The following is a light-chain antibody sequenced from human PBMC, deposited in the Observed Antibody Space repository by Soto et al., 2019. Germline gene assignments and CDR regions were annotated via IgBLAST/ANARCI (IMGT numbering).Light chain of an antibody. Sequence: DIQMTQSPSTLSASIGDRVTITCRASESISSWLAWYQQKPGKAPKLLIYDVSSLESGVPSRFSGSGSGTEFTLTISSRQPDDVATYYCQQYNSYPWTFGQGTKVGIK. V-gene: IGKV1-5*01. CDR2: DVS. CDR1: ESISSW. CDR3: QQYNSYPWT. J-gene: IGKJ1*01.